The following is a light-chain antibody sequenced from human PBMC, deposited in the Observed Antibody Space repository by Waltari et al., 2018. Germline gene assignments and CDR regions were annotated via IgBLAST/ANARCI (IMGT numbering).Light chain of an antibody. J-gene: IGLJ2*01. CDR1: RGHSSYA. CDR2: VSSAGSH. CDR3: QTWDTGTHVV. Sequence: QVVLTQSPSASASLGASVKLTCTLSRGHSSYAIAWHQQQPEKGPRCLMKVSSAGSHQKGDGIPARFSGSSFETERYLTISSVPSEDEADYYCQTWDTGTHVVFGGGTTLTVL. V-gene: IGLV4-69*01.